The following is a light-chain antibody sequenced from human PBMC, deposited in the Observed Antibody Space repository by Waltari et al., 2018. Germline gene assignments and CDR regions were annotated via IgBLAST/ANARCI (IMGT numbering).Light chain of an antibody. Sequence: EIVLTQSPGTLSLSPGERATLSCWASQSVGRALAWYQQKRGQAPRLLIYGASTRASGIPDWFSGSGSGTDFSLTINRLEPEDFAVYYCQHYVRLPVTFGQGTKVEIK. J-gene: IGKJ1*01. V-gene: IGKV3-20*01. CDR3: QHYVRLPVT. CDR2: GAS. CDR1: QSVGRA.